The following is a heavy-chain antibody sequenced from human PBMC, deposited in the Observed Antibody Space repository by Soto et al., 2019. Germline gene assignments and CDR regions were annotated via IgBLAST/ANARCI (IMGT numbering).Heavy chain of an antibody. CDR1: GYTFTTYG. V-gene: IGHV1-18*01. Sequence: QVQLVQSGAEVKNPGASVKVSCKASGYTFTTYGIAWVRQAPGQGLEWMGWISTKSGDTKYAQKFQDRVTMTTDTSTSTAYMELWSLTSDDTAVYYCAREAMGSTPWFLEYFQFWGQGTLVTVCS. CDR2: ISTKSGDT. D-gene: IGHD1-26*01. J-gene: IGHJ1*01. CDR3: AREAMGSTPWFLEYFQF.